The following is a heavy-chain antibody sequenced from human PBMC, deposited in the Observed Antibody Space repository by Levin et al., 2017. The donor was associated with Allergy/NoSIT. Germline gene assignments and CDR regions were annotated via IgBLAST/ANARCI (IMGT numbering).Heavy chain of an antibody. V-gene: IGHV3-33*01. CDR3: ARDYYYDSSGYYNDAFDI. CDR1: GFTFSSYG. D-gene: IGHD3-22*01. J-gene: IGHJ3*02. Sequence: LSLTCAASGFTFSSYGMHWVRQAPGKGLEWVAVIWYDGSNKYYADSVKGRFTISRDNSKNTLYLQMNSLRAEDTAVYYCARDYYYDSSGYYNDAFDIWGQGTMVTVSS. CDR2: IWYDGSNK.